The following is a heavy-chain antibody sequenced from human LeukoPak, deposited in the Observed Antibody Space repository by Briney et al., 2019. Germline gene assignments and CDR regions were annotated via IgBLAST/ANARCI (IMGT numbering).Heavy chain of an antibody. D-gene: IGHD6-19*01. CDR2: IYYSGST. CDR3: ARIGLVPFDY. Sequence: SETLSLTCTVSGGSLSSYYWSRIRQPPGKGLEWMGYIYYSGSTNYNPSLKSRVTISADTSKNQFSLKLSSVTAADTAVYYCARIGLVPFDYWGQRTLVTVSP. CDR1: GGSLSSYY. V-gene: IGHV4-59*01. J-gene: IGHJ4*02.